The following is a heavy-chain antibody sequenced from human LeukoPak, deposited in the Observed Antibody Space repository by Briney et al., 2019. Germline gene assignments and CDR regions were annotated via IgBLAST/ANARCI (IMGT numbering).Heavy chain of an antibody. CDR3: ATDRGWRTSGYYLYYFEY. CDR2: IKQDGSEK. CDR1: GFTFSSYW. Sequence: GGSLRLSCAASGFTFSSYWMSWVRQAPGKGLEWVANIKQDGSEKYYVDSVRGRFTISRDNTKNLLYLQMSSLRAEDTAVYYCATDRGWRTSGYYLYYFEYWGQGTLVTFSS. D-gene: IGHD3-3*01. J-gene: IGHJ4*02. V-gene: IGHV3-7*01.